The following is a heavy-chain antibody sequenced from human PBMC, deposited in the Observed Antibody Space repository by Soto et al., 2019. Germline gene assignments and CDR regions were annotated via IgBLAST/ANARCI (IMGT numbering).Heavy chain of an antibody. V-gene: IGHV4-30-2*01. CDR2: IHHSGST. J-gene: IGHJ6*02. CDR1: GGSISSGGYS. CDR3: ARVVGEEYNGYGSGMDV. D-gene: IGHD5-12*01. Sequence: QLQLQESGSGLVKPSQTLPLTCAVSGGSISSGGYSWSWIRQPPGKGLEWIGYIHHSGSTYYNPSLKSRATISVDRSKNQFSLKLSSVTAADTAVYYCARVVGEEYNGYGSGMDVWGQGTTVTVSS.